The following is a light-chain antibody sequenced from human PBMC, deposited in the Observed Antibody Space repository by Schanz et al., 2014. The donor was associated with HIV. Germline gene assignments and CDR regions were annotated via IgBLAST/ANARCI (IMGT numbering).Light chain of an antibody. CDR1: SSDVGSYNL. J-gene: IGLJ3*02. CDR2: DVT. Sequence: QSALTQPAFVSGSPGQSITISCTGTSSDVGSYNLVSWYQHHPGKAPKLIIYDVTDRPSGVSFRFSGSKSGNTASLTISGLQSEDEAFYYCGSFTTSSTWVFGGGTKLTVL. CDR3: GSFTTSSTWV. V-gene: IGLV2-14*02.